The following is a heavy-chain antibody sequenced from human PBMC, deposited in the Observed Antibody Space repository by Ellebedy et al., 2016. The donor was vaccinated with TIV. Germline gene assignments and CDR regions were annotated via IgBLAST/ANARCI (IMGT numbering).Heavy chain of an antibody. CDR3: GKDLRYFTSFVYYYFYGMDV. Sequence: LSLTCAASGFTFDDYVMHWVRQVPGKGLEWVSLITGDGGSAYYADSVKGRFTVSRDNSKNSLYLQMNSLRTEDTALYYCGKDLRYFTSFVYYYFYGMDVWGQGTTVTVSS. V-gene: IGHV3-43*02. CDR2: ITGDGGSA. D-gene: IGHD3-9*01. J-gene: IGHJ6*02. CDR1: GFTFDDYV.